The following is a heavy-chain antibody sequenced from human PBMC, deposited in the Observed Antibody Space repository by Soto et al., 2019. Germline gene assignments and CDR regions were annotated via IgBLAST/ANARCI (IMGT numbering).Heavy chain of an antibody. CDR2: IWSDGSNK. Sequence: QVLLVESGGGVVQPGRSLRLSCAASGFTFSSNVMHWVSQAPGKGLEWVAAIWSDGSNKYYADSVKGRFTISRDNFKNTLYLQMSSLRDEDTAVYYCARESTNYAFDYWGQGTLVTVSS. CDR3: ARESTNYAFDY. J-gene: IGHJ4*02. V-gene: IGHV3-33*01. CDR1: GFTFSSNV. D-gene: IGHD2-2*01.